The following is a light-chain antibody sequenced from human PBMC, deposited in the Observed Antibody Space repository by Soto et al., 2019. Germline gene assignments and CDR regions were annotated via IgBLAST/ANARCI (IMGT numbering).Light chain of an antibody. CDR1: QSISRN. J-gene: IGKJ5*01. CDR3: QQSYSTPIT. Sequence: DIQMTQAPSSLSASVGDRVTITCRASQSISRNLNWYQQKPGKAPKLLIYAASTLQSGVPSRFSGSGSGTDFTLTISSXQPEDFAIYYCQQSYSTPITFGQGTRLETK. V-gene: IGKV1-39*01. CDR2: AAS.